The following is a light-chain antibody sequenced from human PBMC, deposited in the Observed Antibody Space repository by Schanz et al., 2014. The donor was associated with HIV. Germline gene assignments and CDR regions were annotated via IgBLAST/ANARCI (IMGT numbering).Light chain of an antibody. CDR1: QSVSSSY. Sequence: EIVLTQFPGTLSLSPGERATLSCRASQSVSSSYLGWYQQKPGKAPRLLIYDASNRKSGIPERFSGTGSGTTFTLTISSLQPDDFATYYCQQYNNSSATFGRGTNVEIK. V-gene: IGKV3-20*01. J-gene: IGKJ2*01. CDR3: QQYNNSSAT. CDR2: DAS.